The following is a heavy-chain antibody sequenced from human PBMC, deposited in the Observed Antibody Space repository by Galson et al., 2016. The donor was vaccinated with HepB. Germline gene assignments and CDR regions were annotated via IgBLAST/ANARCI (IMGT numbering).Heavy chain of an antibody. D-gene: IGHD1/OR15-1a*01. CDR1: GFIFSNYS. J-gene: IGHJ6*03. CDR2: ISSSRRYR. CDR3: PSQGPIVGEGTTEDNMDV. V-gene: IGHV3-21*01. Sequence: SLRLSCAASGFIFSNYSMNWVRQAPRKGLEWVSSISSSRRYRYYADSAKGRFTISRDNAKNSLYLQIDRLRAEDTAVYYCPSQGPIVGEGTTEDNMDVWGNGTTVTVSS.